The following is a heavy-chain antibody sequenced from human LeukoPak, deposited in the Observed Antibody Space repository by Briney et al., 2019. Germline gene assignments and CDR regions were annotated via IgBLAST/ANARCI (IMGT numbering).Heavy chain of an antibody. CDR1: GFTFSSNG. V-gene: IGHV3-7*01. CDR3: ARDVRSLMDV. J-gene: IGHJ6*02. CDR2: IWHDGSAK. Sequence: GGSLRLSCAASGFTFSSNGMSWVRQAPGKGLEWVANIWHDGSAKYYVDSVKGRFIISRDNAKNSLFLQMNSLRAEDTAVYYCARDVRSLMDVWGQGTTVTVS. D-gene: IGHD3-10*02.